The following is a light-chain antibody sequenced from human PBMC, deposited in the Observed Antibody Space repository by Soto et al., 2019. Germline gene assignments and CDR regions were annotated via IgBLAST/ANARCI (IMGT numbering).Light chain of an antibody. V-gene: IGKV3-11*01. CDR2: DAS. CDR3: HQRGNWPRT. Sequence: EIVLTQSPATLSLSPGERATLSCRASQSVSSYLAWYQQKLGQAPRLLIYDASKRATGIPARFSGSGSGTDFTLTISNLEPEDFAVYYCHQRGNWPRTFGQGTKVEIK. CDR1: QSVSSY. J-gene: IGKJ1*01.